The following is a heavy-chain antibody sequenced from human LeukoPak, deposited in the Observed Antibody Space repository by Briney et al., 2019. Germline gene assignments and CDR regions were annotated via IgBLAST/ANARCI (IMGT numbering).Heavy chain of an antibody. J-gene: IGHJ4*02. V-gene: IGHV1-8*01. CDR3: ARMVRGVRALLGLYYFDY. CDR2: MNPNSGNT. Sequence: GASVKVSCKASGYTFTSYDINWVRQATGQGLEWMGWMNPNSGNTGYAQKFQGRVTMTRNTSISTAYMELSSLRPEDTAVYYCARMVRGVRALLGLYYFDYWGQGTLVTVSS. CDR1: GYTFTSYD. D-gene: IGHD3-10*01.